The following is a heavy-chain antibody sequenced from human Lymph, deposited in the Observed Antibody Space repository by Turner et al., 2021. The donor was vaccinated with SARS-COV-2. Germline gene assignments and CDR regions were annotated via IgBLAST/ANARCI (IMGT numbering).Heavy chain of an antibody. CDR2: IYSGGTT. CDR1: GFIVSRNY. CDR3: ARGLGTYGMDV. D-gene: IGHD6-13*01. V-gene: IGHV3-53*02. Sequence: EVQLAETGGGLIQPGGSRRLACAASGFIVSRNYMNWGRQAPGKGREWVSFIYSGGTTDSADSVKGRFTISRDNSKNTLYLQMNSLRVEDTAVYYCARGLGTYGMDVWGQGTTVTVSS. J-gene: IGHJ6*02.